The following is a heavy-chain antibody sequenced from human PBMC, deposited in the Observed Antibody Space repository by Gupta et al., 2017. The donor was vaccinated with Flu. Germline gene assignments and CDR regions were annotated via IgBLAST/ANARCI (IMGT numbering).Heavy chain of an antibody. D-gene: IGHD3-10*01. CDR2: ISGTGGIT. J-gene: IGHJ6*02. CDR3: AKGLEAVESDHYNQYYYYGVEV. Sequence: RQAPGKGLEWISDISGTGGITYYADSVKGRFTISRDNSKNTLFLQLNRLGPDDTAVDYCAKGLEAVESDHYNQYYYYGVEVWGQGTAVTVSS. V-gene: IGHV3-23*01.